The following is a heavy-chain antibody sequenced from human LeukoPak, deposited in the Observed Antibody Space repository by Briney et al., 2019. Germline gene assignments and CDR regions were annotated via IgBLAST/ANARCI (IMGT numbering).Heavy chain of an antibody. D-gene: IGHD1-26*01. Sequence: GGSLRLSCAASGFTFSSYGMHWVRQAPGKGLEWVAVISYDGSNKYYADSVKGRFTISRDSSKNTLYLQMNSLTAQDTAVYYCAKGREAYSGSYTPFDSWGQGTLVTVSS. CDR2: ISYDGSNK. CDR3: AKGREAYSGSYTPFDS. J-gene: IGHJ4*02. V-gene: IGHV3-30*18. CDR1: GFTFSSYG.